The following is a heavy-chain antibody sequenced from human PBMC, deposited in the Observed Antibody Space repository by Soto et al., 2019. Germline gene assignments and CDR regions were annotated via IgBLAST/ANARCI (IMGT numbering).Heavy chain of an antibody. Sequence: EVQLLESGGGSVQPGGSLRLSCATSGFTFSTYAMNWLRQAPGRGLECVSFISGSGRTTYYADSVKGRFTVSRDNSKNTLYLQMNSLRAEDTALYYCAKFRGPSYSYYYMDVWGKGATVTVSS. V-gene: IGHV3-23*01. CDR3: AKFRGPSYSYYYMDV. D-gene: IGHD3-16*01. CDR1: GFTFSTYA. CDR2: ISGSGRTT. J-gene: IGHJ6*03.